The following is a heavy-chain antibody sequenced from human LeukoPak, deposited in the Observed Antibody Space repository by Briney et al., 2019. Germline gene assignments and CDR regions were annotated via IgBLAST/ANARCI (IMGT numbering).Heavy chain of an antibody. CDR2: ISGSGGST. D-gene: IGHD3-9*01. CDR1: GFTFSSYA. V-gene: IGHV3-23*01. Sequence: QPGGSLRLSCAASGFTFSSYAVSWVRQASGKGLEWVSAISGSGGSTYYADSVKGRFTISRDNSKNTLYLQMNSLRAEDTAVYYCAKDQYDILTGYHETFDYWGQGTLVTVSS. J-gene: IGHJ4*02. CDR3: AKDQYDILTGYHETFDY.